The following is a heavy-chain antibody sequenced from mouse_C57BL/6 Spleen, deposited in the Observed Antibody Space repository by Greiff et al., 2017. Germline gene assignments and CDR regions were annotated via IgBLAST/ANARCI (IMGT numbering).Heavy chain of an antibody. CDR1: GFTFSDYY. V-gene: IGHV5-16*01. CDR2: INYDGSST. J-gene: IGHJ2*01. CDR3: ARSSSLDY. Sequence: EVQLQESEGGLVQPGSSMKLSCTASGFTFSDYYMAWVRQVPEKGLEWVANINYDGSSTYYLDSLKSRFIISRDNAKNILYLQMSSLKSEDTATYYCARSSSLDYWGQGTTLTVSS. D-gene: IGHD1-1*01.